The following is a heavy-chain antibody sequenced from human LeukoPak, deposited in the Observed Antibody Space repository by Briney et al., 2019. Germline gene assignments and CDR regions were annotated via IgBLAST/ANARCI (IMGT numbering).Heavy chain of an antibody. CDR1: GFTFNGSA. D-gene: IGHD4-17*01. Sequence: GGSLRLSCTTSGFTFNGSALHWVRQASGQGLEWVGRIRSKAHRYATAYAASVKGRFTVSRDDSKNMAYLQMNSLKTEDTAIYYCTRRHYGDYVVDNWGQGALVTVSS. V-gene: IGHV3-73*01. CDR2: IRSKAHRYAT. J-gene: IGHJ4*02. CDR3: TRRHYGDYVVDN.